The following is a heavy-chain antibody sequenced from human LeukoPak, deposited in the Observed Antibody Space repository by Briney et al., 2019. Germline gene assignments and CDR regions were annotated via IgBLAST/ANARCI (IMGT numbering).Heavy chain of an antibody. J-gene: IGHJ3*02. CDR1: GGSISTYY. D-gene: IGHD3-10*01. Sequence: PSETLSLTCTLSGGSISTYYWNWVRQAPGKGLEWIGYIYYSGNTNYKPSLRSRVTISIDTSMNQFSLELSSVTAADSAMYYCTKAAGRNHYDTWGHGTMVTVSS. CDR2: IYYSGNT. V-gene: IGHV4-59*03. CDR3: TKAAGRNHYDT.